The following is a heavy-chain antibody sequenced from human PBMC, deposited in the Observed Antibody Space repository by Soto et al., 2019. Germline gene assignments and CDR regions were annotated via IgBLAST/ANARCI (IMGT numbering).Heavy chain of an antibody. D-gene: IGHD2-15*01. J-gene: IGHJ5*02. Sequence: ASVKVSCKASGYTFTSYDINWVRQATGQGLEWMGWMNPNSGNTGYAQKFQGRVTMTRNTSISTAYMELSSLRSEDTAVYYCAREGCSGGSCYAHSWFDPWGQGTLVTVSS. CDR3: AREGCSGGSCYAHSWFDP. CDR1: GYTFTSYD. V-gene: IGHV1-8*01. CDR2: MNPNSGNT.